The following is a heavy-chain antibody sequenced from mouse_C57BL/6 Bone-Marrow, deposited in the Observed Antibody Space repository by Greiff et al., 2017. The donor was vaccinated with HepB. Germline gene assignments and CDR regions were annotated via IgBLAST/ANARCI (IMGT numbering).Heavy chain of an antibody. V-gene: IGHV15-2*01. Sequence: QVQLQQSGSELRSPGSSVKLSCKDFDSEVFPIAYMSWVRQKPGHGFEWIGGILPSIGRTIYGEKFEDKATLDADTLSNTAYLGLDSLTSEDSAIYYCARDYYGSSYEAWFAYWGQGTLVTVSA. CDR2: ILPSIGRT. CDR3: ARDYYGSSYEAWFAY. J-gene: IGHJ3*01. CDR1: DSEVFPIAY. D-gene: IGHD1-1*01.